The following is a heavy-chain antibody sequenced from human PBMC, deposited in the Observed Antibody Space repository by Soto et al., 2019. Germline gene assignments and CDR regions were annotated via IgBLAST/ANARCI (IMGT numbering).Heavy chain of an antibody. V-gene: IGHV4-34*01. CDR2: INHSRST. CDR3: ALSTVVTQVIDY. J-gene: IGHJ4*02. CDR1: GGSFSGYY. D-gene: IGHD4-17*01. Sequence: PSETLSLTCAVYGGSFSGYYWSWIRQPPGRGLEWIGEINHSRSTNYNPSLKSRVTISVDTSKNQFSLKLSSVTAADTAVYYCALSTVVTQVIDYWGQGTLVTVYS.